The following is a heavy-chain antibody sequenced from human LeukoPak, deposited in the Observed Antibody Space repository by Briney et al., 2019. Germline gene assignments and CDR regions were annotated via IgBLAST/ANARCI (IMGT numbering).Heavy chain of an antibody. CDR1: GFTFRSYW. J-gene: IGHJ4*02. V-gene: IGHV3-74*01. CDR2: IDSDGSGI. Sequence: GGSLRLSCVASGFTFRSYWMHWVRQVPGKGLEWVSRIDSDGSGISYADSVKGRFTISRDNVKNTLYLQMNSLRAEDTAVYYCARDRSSGWYPSGYWGQGTLVTVSS. D-gene: IGHD6-19*01. CDR3: ARDRSSGWYPSGY.